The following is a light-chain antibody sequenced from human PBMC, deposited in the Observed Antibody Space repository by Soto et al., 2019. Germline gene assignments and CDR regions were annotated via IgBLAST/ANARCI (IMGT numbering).Light chain of an antibody. J-gene: IGKJ4*01. CDR2: DAS. CDR3: QQRRNWPVT. CDR1: QSVHSY. Sequence: EIVLTQSPATLSLSPGDRATLFCRASQSVHSYLAWYRLKPGQAPRLLIYDASNRATGIPARFSGRGSGTDIILNINSREPEGFAVYDSQQRRNWPVTFGGGTRVEL. V-gene: IGKV3-11*01.